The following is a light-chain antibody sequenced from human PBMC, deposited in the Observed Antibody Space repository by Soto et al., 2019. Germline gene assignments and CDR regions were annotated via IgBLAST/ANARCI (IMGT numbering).Light chain of an antibody. CDR2: RAS. CDR1: QSLTTD. V-gene: IGKV3-15*01. CDR3: QQYSDWPWT. J-gene: IGKJ1*01. Sequence: DIVMTQSRATLSVSPFERCTFSCRASQSLTTDLAWYQQRPGQVPRLLIYRASTRATGIPARFSGSGSGTEFTLTISSLQSEDFAVYYCQQYSDWPWTFGQGTKVDIK.